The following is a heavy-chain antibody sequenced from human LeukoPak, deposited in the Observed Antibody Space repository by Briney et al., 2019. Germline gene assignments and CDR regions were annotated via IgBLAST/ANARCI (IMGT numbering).Heavy chain of an antibody. V-gene: IGHV1-2*04. CDR1: GYTFTGYY. J-gene: IGHJ6*02. Sequence: ASVKVSCKASGYTFTGYYMHWVRQAPGQGLEWMGWINPNSGGTNYAQKFQGWVTMTRDTSISTAYMELSRLRSDDTAVYYCARVGSGWYSSTFGYGMDVWGQGTTVTVSS. CDR3: ARVGSGWYSSTFGYGMDV. D-gene: IGHD6-19*01. CDR2: INPNSGGT.